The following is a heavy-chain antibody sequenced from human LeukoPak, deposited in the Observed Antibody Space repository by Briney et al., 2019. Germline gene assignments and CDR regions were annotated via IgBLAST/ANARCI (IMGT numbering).Heavy chain of an antibody. V-gene: IGHV3-48*01. CDR1: GFTFSSYS. CDR2: INSGGDNT. D-gene: IGHD6-19*01. J-gene: IGHJ4*02. Sequence: GGSLRLSCVASGFTFSSYSMNWVRQAPGKGLEWVSYINSGGDNTYYADSVKGRFTISRDKAKSSLYLRMNSLRAEDTAVYYCARLAGAVVGTSDFDYWGQGTLVTVSS. CDR3: ARLAGAVVGTSDFDY.